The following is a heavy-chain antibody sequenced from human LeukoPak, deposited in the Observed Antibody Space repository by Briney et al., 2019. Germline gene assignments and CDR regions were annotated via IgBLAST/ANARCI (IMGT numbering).Heavy chain of an antibody. CDR3: AREARRGGYNWFDP. CDR1: GFTFNTHS. V-gene: IGHV3-48*01. CDR2: ISRGIGTI. D-gene: IGHD6-6*01. Sequence: GGSLRLSCAVSGFTFNTHSMKWVRQAPGKGLEWIAYISRGIGTIHYADSVKGRFTISRDNSKNTLYLQMNSLRAEDTAVYYCAREARRGGYNWFDPWGQGTLVTVSS. J-gene: IGHJ5*02.